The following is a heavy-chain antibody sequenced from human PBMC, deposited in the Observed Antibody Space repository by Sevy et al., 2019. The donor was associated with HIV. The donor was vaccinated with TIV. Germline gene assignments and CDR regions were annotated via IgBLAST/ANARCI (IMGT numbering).Heavy chain of an antibody. V-gene: IGHV3-33*01. Sequence: GGSLRLSCSASGFNVRSFSMHWVRQAPGKGLEWVAAILCNVRTEEYADSVRGRFTISRDNSKNTVNLEMNSLRVEDTAVYFCARDSARVIVPTAGLDSWGQGVLVTVSS. CDR2: ILCNVRTE. CDR3: ARDSARVIVPTAGLDS. D-gene: IGHD2-21*01. J-gene: IGHJ5*01. CDR1: GFNVRSFS.